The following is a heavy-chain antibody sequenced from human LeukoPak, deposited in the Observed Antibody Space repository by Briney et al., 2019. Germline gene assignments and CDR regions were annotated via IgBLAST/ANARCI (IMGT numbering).Heavy chain of an antibody. J-gene: IGHJ4*02. Sequence: GGSLRLSCAGYGFNFRAYTMNWVRQAPGQGLQWVSGIYGSGEGQTFYADSVRGRFTISRDGSRNLVFLHMDSLRVEDTALYYCAKDVKSDGVWDVDHWGRGTLVTVSS. D-gene: IGHD4-17*01. CDR2: IYGSGEGQT. V-gene: IGHV3-23*01. CDR1: GFNFRAYT. CDR3: AKDVKSDGVWDVDH.